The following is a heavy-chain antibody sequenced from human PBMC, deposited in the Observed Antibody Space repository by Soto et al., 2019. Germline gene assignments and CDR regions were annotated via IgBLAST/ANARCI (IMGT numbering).Heavy chain of an antibody. Sequence: PXETLSLPGTVSGGSVGSGTYYWSWIRQPPGKGLEWIGYIYYSGITNYNPSLKSRVTISVDTSKNQFSLKLSSVTAADTAVYYCARDLYVWGSYRQHSNWVDHWGQGTLVTVSA. J-gene: IGHJ5*02. CDR2: IYYSGIT. CDR1: GGSVGSGTYY. V-gene: IGHV4-61*01. D-gene: IGHD3-16*02. CDR3: ARDLYVWGSYRQHSNWVDH.